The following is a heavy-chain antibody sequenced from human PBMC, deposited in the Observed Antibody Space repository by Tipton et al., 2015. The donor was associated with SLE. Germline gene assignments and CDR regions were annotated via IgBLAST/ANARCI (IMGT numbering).Heavy chain of an antibody. CDR2: IYSDGHT. Sequence: GSLRLSCAASGFTVSSNYMSWVRQAPGKGLEWVSVIYSDGHTYYADSVKGRFTISRENSKNTLYLQMNSVRAEDTAVYYCAREGSSYFDYWGQGTLVTVSS. V-gene: IGHV3-53*01. CDR3: AREGSSYFDY. D-gene: IGHD6-6*01. CDR1: GFTVSSNY. J-gene: IGHJ4*02.